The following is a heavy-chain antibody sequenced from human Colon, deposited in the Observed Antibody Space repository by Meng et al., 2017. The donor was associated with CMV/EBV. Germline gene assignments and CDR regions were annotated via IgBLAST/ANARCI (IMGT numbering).Heavy chain of an antibody. CDR3: AREAAGRPLYYFDY. J-gene: IGHJ4*02. CDR1: GGSSSNYY. Sequence: QVPVQESGPGLLKPSETLSLTWSVSGGSSSNYYWNWIRQPAGKGIQWIGRIYATGTTNYNPSVKSRVTMSVDTSNNQFSLKLTSVTAADTAVYYCAREAAGRPLYYFDYWGPGILVTVSS. V-gene: IGHV4-4*07. CDR2: IYATGTT. D-gene: IGHD6-6*01.